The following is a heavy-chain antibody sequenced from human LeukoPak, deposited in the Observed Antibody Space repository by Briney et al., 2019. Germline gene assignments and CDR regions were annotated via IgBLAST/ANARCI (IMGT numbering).Heavy chain of an antibody. D-gene: IGHD6-13*01. CDR1: GFTFSSYS. CDR3: ARATYSSSWNSDY. J-gene: IGHJ4*02. Sequence: GGSLRLSCAASGFTFSSYSMNWVRQAPGKGLEWVSSISSSSSYIYYADSVKGRFTISRDNAKNSPYLQMNSLRAEDTAVYYCARATYSSSWNSDYWGQGTLVTVSS. CDR2: ISSSSSYI. V-gene: IGHV3-21*01.